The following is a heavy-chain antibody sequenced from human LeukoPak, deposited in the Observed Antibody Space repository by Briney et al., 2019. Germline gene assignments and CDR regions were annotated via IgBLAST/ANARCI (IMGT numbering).Heavy chain of an antibody. V-gene: IGHV4-39*01. CDR1: GFTFSSYSMN. CDR3: ARPPSSWYGGFDY. J-gene: IGHJ4*02. D-gene: IGHD6-13*01. CDR2: IYYSGST. Sequence: GSLRLSCAASGFTFSSYSMNWVRQAPGKGLEWIGSIYYSGSTYYNPSLKSRVTISVDTSKNQFSLKLSSVTAADTAVYYCARPPSSWYGGFDYWGQGTLVTVSS.